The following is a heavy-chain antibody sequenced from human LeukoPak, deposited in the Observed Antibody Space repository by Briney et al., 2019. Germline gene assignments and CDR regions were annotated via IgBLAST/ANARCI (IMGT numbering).Heavy chain of an antibody. J-gene: IGHJ4*02. CDR1: GFTFSSYA. D-gene: IGHD3-22*01. Sequence: QPGRSLRLSCAASGFTFSSYAMHWVRQAPGKGLEWVAVISYDGSNKYYADSVKGRFTISRDNSKNTLYLQMNSLRAEDTAVYYCVKGVHYYDSSGLTFDYWGQGTLVTVSS. CDR3: VKGVHYYDSSGLTFDY. CDR2: ISYDGSNK. V-gene: IGHV3-30-3*02.